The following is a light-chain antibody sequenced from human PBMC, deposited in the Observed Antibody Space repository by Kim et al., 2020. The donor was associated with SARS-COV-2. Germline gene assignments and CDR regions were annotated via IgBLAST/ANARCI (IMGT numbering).Light chain of an antibody. J-gene: IGKJ2*01. CDR2: DAS. CDR1: QNIGNW. V-gene: IGKV1-5*01. CDR3: QQFNGALYT. Sequence: DIQITQSPSTLSASVGDRVTITCRASQNIGNWLAWYQQKPGKAPKLLIYDASNLGGGVPSRFSGSGSGTEFTLTISSLQPDDVATYYCQQFNGALYTFGQGTKLEI.